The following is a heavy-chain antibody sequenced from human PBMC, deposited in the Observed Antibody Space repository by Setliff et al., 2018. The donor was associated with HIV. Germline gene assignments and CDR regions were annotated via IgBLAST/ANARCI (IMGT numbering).Heavy chain of an antibody. CDR3: ARSRPYNSALDY. CDR2: IYSDGST. J-gene: IGHJ4*02. Sequence: GGSLRLSCEASGFTVSSSDMAWVRQAPGKGLEWVSTIYSDGSTYHRDSVKGRFTLSRDNSKNTVYLQVGSLRPDDTAMYYCARSRPYNSALDYWGQGTLVTVSS. V-gene: IGHV3-66*02. D-gene: IGHD6-25*01. CDR1: GFTVSSSD.